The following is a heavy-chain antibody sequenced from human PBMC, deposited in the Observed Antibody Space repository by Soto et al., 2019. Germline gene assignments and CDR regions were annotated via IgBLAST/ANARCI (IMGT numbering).Heavy chain of an antibody. CDR1: GFTFSDYY. Sequence: VQLVESGGGLVKPGGSLRLSCAASGFTFSDYYMSWIRQAPGKGLEWVSYISSSSSYTNYADSVKGRFTISRDNAKNSLYLQMNSLRAEDTAVYYCATSPAWEQLGGVDYWGQGTLVTVSS. CDR2: ISSSSSYT. J-gene: IGHJ4*02. D-gene: IGHD1-26*01. V-gene: IGHV3-11*06. CDR3: ATSPAWEQLGGVDY.